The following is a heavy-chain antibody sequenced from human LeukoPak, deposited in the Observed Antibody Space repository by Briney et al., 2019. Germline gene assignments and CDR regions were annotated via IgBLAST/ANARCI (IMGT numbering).Heavy chain of an antibody. CDR1: GFTFDDYG. D-gene: IGHD3-22*01. CDR3: AKEMGGITMIVRYLSAFDI. Sequence: GGSLRLSCAASGFTFDDYGMSWVRQAPGKGLEWVSVIYSGGGTYYADSVKGRFTISRDNSKNTLYLQMNSLRAEDTAVYYCAKEMGGITMIVRYLSAFDIWGQGTMVTVSS. V-gene: IGHV3-66*01. CDR2: IYSGGGT. J-gene: IGHJ3*02.